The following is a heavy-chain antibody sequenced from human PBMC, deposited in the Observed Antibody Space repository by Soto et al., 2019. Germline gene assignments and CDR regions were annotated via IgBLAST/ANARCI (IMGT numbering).Heavy chain of an antibody. D-gene: IGHD4-17*01. CDR1: GFTFSSYS. CDR3: ASTLDYGDYADFDY. Sequence: ESGGGLVQPGGSLRLSCAASGFTFSSYSMNWVRQAPGKGLEWVSYISSSSSTIYYADSVKGRFTISRDNAKNSLYLQMNSLRAEDTAVYYCASTLDYGDYADFDYWGQGTLVTVSS. V-gene: IGHV3-48*01. CDR2: ISSSSSTI. J-gene: IGHJ4*02.